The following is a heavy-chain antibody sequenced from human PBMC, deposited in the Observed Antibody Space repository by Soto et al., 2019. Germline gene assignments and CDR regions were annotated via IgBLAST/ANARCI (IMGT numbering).Heavy chain of an antibody. CDR1: GFTFSDFA. Sequence: EVQVLESGGGLVQPGGSLRLSCAATGFTFSDFAMSWVRQAPGKGLEWVSRIYGGGNGPHYADSVKGRVTISRDNSKNTLYLHMNSLRAEDTAVYYCAKMEGMDPWAYSFDYWGQGTLFIVSS. CDR3: AKMEGMDPWAYSFDY. D-gene: IGHD2-2*03. CDR2: IYGGGNGP. V-gene: IGHV3-23*01. J-gene: IGHJ4*02.